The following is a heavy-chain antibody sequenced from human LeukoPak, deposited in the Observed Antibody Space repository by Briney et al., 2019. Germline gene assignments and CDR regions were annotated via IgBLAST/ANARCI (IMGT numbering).Heavy chain of an antibody. CDR3: ARSHDCSSTTCAFDP. CDR2: INHSERT. J-gene: IGHJ5*02. Sequence: SETLSLTCGVYGGSFSGYFWSWIRQPPGKGLVWIGEINHSERTYYNPSLKSRVTISVDTSKNQFSLKLSSVTAADTAVYYCARSHDCSSTTCAFDPWGQGTLVTVSS. D-gene: IGHD2-2*01. V-gene: IGHV4-34*01. CDR1: GGSFSGYF.